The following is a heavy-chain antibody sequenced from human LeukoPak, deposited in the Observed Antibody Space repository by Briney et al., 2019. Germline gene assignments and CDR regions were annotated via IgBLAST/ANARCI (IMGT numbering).Heavy chain of an antibody. J-gene: IGHJ6*02. CDR3: ARGYGMDV. V-gene: IGHV3-74*01. CDR1: GFTFSSYW. CDR2: INSDGSST. Sequence: GGTLRLSCAASGFTFSSYWMHWVRQAPGKGLAWVSRINSDGSSTSYADSVKGRFTISRDNAKNTLYLQMNSLRADDTAVYYCARGYGMDVWGQGTTVTVSS.